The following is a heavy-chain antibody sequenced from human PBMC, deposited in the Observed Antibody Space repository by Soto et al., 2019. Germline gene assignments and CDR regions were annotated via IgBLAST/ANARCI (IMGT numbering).Heavy chain of an antibody. CDR3: ARDSGVLSSSWPNTAVARSYYEYYGMYV. Sequence: PGEALKISCVASGFTFSRYVIHWVRQAPGKGLEWVALISTDGTEKHYPGSVRGRFTISRDNSKNTLYLQMNSLRAEDTAVYYCARDSGVLSSSWPNTAVARSYYEYYGMYVCGQEAAVTVSS. J-gene: IGHJ6*02. D-gene: IGHD6-13*01. CDR1: GFTFSRYV. CDR2: ISTDGTEK. V-gene: IGHV3-30-3*01.